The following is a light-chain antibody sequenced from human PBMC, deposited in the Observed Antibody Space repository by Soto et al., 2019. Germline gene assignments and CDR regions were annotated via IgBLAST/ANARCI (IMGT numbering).Light chain of an antibody. V-gene: IGKV3-20*01. CDR3: QQYGRSPRT. CDR1: QSVSSSY. J-gene: IGKJ1*01. CDR2: GAS. Sequence: IVLNQSPRSLYLSPGERASLSCRASQSVSSSYLAWYQQKPGQAPRLIIYGASSRATGIPDRLSGSGSATDSTLTISRLEPEDVAVYYCQQYGRSPRTFGQGTKV.